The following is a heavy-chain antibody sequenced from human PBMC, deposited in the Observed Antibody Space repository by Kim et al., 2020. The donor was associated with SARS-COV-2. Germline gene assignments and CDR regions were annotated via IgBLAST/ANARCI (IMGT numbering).Heavy chain of an antibody. D-gene: IGHD2-15*01. CDR3: ARIGDY. J-gene: IGHJ4*02. Sequence: YPGNHDTRYSPSFHGKVTISADKSISTAYLQWSSLKASDTAMYYCARIGDYWGQGTLVTVSS. CDR2: YPGNHDT. V-gene: IGHV5-51*01.